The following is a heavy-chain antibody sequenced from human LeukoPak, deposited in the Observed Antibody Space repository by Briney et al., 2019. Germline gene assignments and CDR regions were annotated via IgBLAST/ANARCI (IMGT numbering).Heavy chain of an antibody. CDR3: ARSRAEYYDILTGYYTPGEDAFDI. CDR2: IYTSGST. CDR1: GGSISSYY. D-gene: IGHD3-9*01. V-gene: IGHV4-4*07. J-gene: IGHJ3*02. Sequence: PSETLSLTCTVPGGSISSYYWSWIRQPAGKGLEWIGRIYTSGSTNYNPSLKSRVTMSVDTSKNQFSLKLSSVTAADTAVYYCARSRAEYYDILTGYYTPGEDAFDIWGQGTMVTVSS.